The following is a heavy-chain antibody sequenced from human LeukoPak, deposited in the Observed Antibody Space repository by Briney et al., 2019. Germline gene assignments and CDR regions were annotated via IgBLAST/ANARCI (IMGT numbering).Heavy chain of an antibody. D-gene: IGHD2-15*01. CDR2: INPNNGDT. CDR3: AREPLAVAAANNAFDI. J-gene: IGHJ3*02. Sequence: ASVKVSCKASGYTFTDYYMHWVRQAPGQGLEWMGWINPNNGDTGSAQMFQGRVTLTRDTSISTVHMDLSRLRSDDTAVYYCAREPLAVAAANNAFDIWGQGTMVTVSS. V-gene: IGHV1-2*02. CDR1: GYTFTDYY.